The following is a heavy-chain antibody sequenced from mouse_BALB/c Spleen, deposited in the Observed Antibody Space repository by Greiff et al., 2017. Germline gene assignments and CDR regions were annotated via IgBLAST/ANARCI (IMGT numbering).Heavy chain of an antibody. CDR1: GYSITSGYF. D-gene: IGHD2-1*01. V-gene: IGHV3-6*02. Sequence: EVKLVESGPGLVKPSQSLSLTCTVTGYSITSGYFWNWIRQFPGNKLEWMGYISYDGSTNYNPSLKNRISITRDTSKNQCFLKLNSVTTEDTATYYCARDGNYGVAYWGQGTLVTVSA. CDR3: ARDGNYGVAY. J-gene: IGHJ3*01. CDR2: ISYDGST.